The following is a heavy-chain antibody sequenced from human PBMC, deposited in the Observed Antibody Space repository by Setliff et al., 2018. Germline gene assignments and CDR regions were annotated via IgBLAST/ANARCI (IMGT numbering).Heavy chain of an antibody. J-gene: IGHJ4*02. CDR3: ASSSGGNYEAYFDY. CDR2: ISSSSSYI. D-gene: IGHD2-15*01. CDR1: GFTFSSYS. Sequence: VGSLRLSCAASGFTFSSYSMNWVRQAPGKGLEWVSSISSSSSYIYYADSVKGRFNISRDNSQNTLYLQMNSLSPEDTALYYCASSSGGNYEAYFDYWGQGTLVTVSS. V-gene: IGHV3-21*01.